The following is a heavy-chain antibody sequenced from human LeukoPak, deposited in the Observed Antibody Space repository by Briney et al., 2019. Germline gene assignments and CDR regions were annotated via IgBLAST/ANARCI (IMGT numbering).Heavy chain of an antibody. CDR1: GFTVSSNY. Sequence: GRSLRLSCAASGFTVSSNYVTWVRQAPGNGLEWVSVIHTDETTYYADSVKGRFTISRDNSKNPVYLQMNSLRGEDTAMYYCERASHYYDSSGYYAILDYWGQGTLVTVST. V-gene: IGHV3-53*01. CDR3: ERASHYYDSSGYYAILDY. J-gene: IGHJ4*02. D-gene: IGHD3-22*01. CDR2: IHTDETT.